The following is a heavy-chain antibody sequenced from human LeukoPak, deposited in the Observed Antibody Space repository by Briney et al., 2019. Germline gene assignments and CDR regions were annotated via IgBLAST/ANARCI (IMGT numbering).Heavy chain of an antibody. V-gene: IGHV3-48*01. CDR3: ARDHPSFY. Sequence: QPGGTLRLSCAASGFTFNTYGMNWVRQAPGKGLEWVSYISSSSSTIYYADSVKGRFTISRDNAKNSLYLQMNSLRAEDTAVYYCARDHPSFYWGQGTLVTVSS. J-gene: IGHJ4*02. D-gene: IGHD4-17*01. CDR2: ISSSSSTI. CDR1: GFTFNTYG.